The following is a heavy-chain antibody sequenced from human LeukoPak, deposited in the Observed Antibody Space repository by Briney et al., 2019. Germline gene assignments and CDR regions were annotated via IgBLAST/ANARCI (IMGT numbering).Heavy chain of an antibody. CDR2: IYYSGST. CDR1: GGSISSNSYY. J-gene: IGHJ4*02. CDR3: ARHPTYYYDSSVGGDFDY. Sequence: PSETLSLTCAVSGGSISSNSYYWGWIRQPPGKGLGWIGSIYYSGSTYYNPSLKSRVTISVDTSKNQFSLTLSSVTAADTAVYYCARHPTYYYDSSVGGDFDYWGQGTLVTVSS. D-gene: IGHD3-22*01. V-gene: IGHV4-39*01.